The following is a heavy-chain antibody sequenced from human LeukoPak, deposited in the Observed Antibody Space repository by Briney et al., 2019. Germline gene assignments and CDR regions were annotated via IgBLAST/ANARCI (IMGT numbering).Heavy chain of an antibody. J-gene: IGHJ4*02. CDR1: GFSFSTSS. CDR3: ARDHDWAFDL. D-gene: IGHD3-9*01. Sequence: GGSLRLSCGGSGFSFSTSSMSWVRQAPGKGLEWIAYINHNAEMIFYPDSVKGRFTISRDNAKNSLYLQMNALRYEDTAIYYCARDHDWAFDLWGQGTLVTVSS. CDR2: INHNAEMI. V-gene: IGHV3-48*02.